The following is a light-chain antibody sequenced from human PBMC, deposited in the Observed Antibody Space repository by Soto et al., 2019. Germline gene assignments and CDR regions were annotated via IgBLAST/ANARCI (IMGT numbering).Light chain of an antibody. Sequence: QSVLTQPPSASGTPGQRVTISCSGSSSNIGSNTVNWYQQLPGTAPNLLIYRNNQRPSGVPDRFSGSKSGTSASLAISGLQSEDEADYYCAAWDDSLNGWVFGGGTKVTVL. CDR1: SSNIGSNT. V-gene: IGLV1-44*01. CDR2: RNN. J-gene: IGLJ3*02. CDR3: AAWDDSLNGWV.